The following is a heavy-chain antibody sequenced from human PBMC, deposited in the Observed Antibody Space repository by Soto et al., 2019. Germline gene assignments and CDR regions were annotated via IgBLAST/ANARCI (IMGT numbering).Heavy chain of an antibody. CDR2: IYYSGST. CDR3: ASLRGSSTSSFYYFDY. V-gene: IGHV4-59*08. J-gene: IGHJ4*02. Sequence: KPSETLSLTCTVSGGSISSYYWSWIRQPPGKGLEWIGYIYYSGSTNYNPSLKSRVTISVDTSKNQFSLKLSSVTAADTAVYYCASLRGSSTSSFYYFDYWGQGTLVTVSS. D-gene: IGHD2-2*01. CDR1: GGSISSYY.